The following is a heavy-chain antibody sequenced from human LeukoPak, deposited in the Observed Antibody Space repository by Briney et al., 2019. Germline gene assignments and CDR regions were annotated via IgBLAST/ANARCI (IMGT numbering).Heavy chain of an antibody. Sequence: GGSLRLSCAASGFTFSSYWMSWVRQAPGKGLEWVANIKQDGSEKYYVDSVKGRFTISRDNAKNSLYLQMDSLRAEDTAVYYCARRAWFGNYYYMDVWGKGTTVTISS. J-gene: IGHJ6*03. D-gene: IGHD3-10*01. CDR3: ARRAWFGNYYYMDV. CDR1: GFTFSSYW. CDR2: IKQDGSEK. V-gene: IGHV3-7*01.